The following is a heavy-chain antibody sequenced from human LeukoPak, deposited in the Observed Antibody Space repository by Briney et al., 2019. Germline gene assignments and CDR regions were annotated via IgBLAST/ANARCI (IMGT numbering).Heavy chain of an antibody. D-gene: IGHD3-22*01. CDR3: ARVEYFYDSSAWVGAFDI. CDR2: ISSSSSTI. Sequence: PGGSLRLSCAASGFTFSSYNMNWVRQAPGKGLEWVSYISSSSSTIYYADSVKGRFTISRDNAKNSLYLQMNSLRAEDTAVYYCARVEYFYDSSAWVGAFDIWGQGTMVTVSS. CDR1: GFTFSSYN. V-gene: IGHV3-48*01. J-gene: IGHJ3*02.